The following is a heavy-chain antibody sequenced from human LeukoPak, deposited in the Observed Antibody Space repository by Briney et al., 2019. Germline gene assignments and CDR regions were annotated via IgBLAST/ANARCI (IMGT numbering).Heavy chain of an antibody. D-gene: IGHD5-18*01. J-gene: IGHJ5*02. Sequence: PSETLSLTCTVSGGSISSSSYYWGWIRQPPGKGLEWIGSIYYSGSTYYNPSLKSRVTISVDTSKNQFSLKLSSVTAADTAVYYCARGRGYSYANNWFDPWGQGTLVTVSS. V-gene: IGHV4-39*07. CDR2: IYYSGST. CDR3: ARGRGYSYANNWFDP. CDR1: GGSISSSSYY.